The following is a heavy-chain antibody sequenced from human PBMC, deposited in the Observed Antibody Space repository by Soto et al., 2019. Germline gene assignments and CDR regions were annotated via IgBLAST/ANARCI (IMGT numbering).Heavy chain of an antibody. CDR2: FTTSGDIT. CDR1: GFTFSNHA. Sequence: EVQLLDSGGALVQPGGSLRLSCATSGFTFSNHAMSWVRQAPGKGLEWVSTFTTSGDITYYADSVKGRFTISRDNSKSTLYLQMNSLRVEDTAVYYCARLVTDWGQGTLVTVSS. CDR3: ARLVTD. J-gene: IGHJ4*02. D-gene: IGHD4-4*01. V-gene: IGHV3-23*01.